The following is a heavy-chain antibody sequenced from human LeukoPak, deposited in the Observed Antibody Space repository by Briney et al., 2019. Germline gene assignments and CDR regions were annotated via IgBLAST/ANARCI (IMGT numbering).Heavy chain of an antibody. J-gene: IGHJ3*02. D-gene: IGHD1-1*01. Sequence: PSETLSLTCSVSDYSISRGHYWGWIRQPPGKGLEWIGSIYHSGSTYYNPSLKSRVTISIDTSKNQFSLKLSSVTAADTAVYYCARGFYIAKNAGVFDMWGQGTMVTVSS. CDR1: DYSISRGHY. CDR3: ARGFYIAKNAGVFDM. CDR2: IYHSGST. V-gene: IGHV4-38-2*01.